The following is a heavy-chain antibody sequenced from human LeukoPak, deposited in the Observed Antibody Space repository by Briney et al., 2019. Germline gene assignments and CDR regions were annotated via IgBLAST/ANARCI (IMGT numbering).Heavy chain of an antibody. V-gene: IGHV4-59*01. D-gene: IGHD1-26*01. CDR1: GGSISSYY. Sequence: SETLSLTCTVSGGSISSYYWSWIRQPPGKGLEWIGYIYYSGNIDYNPSLKSRVTISVDTSKNQFSLKLSSVTAADTAVYYCAREHKWELEAFDIWGQGTMVTVSS. CDR2: IYYSGNI. CDR3: AREHKWELEAFDI. J-gene: IGHJ3*02.